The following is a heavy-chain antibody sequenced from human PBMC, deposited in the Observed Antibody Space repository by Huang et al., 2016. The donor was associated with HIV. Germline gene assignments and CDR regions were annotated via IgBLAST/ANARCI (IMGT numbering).Heavy chain of an antibody. CDR1: GYAFTSYY. CDR3: ARDRDFYDSSGYWGFNYFDY. D-gene: IGHD3-22*01. V-gene: IGHV1-46*01. CDR2: INPMDGST. Sequence: QVQLVQSGAEVKKPGASVKVSCKASGYAFTSYYMHWVRQAPGQGLEWMGIINPMDGSTSYAQKCQGRVTTTRDTSTNTVFMELSSLRSEDTAVYYCARDRDFYDSSGYWGFNYFDYWGQGTLVTVSS. J-gene: IGHJ4*02.